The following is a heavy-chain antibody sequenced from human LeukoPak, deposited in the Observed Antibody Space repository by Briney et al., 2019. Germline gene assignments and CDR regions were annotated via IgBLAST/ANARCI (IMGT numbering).Heavy chain of an antibody. V-gene: IGHV3-74*01. CDR1: GFTFSSYW. CDR3: AKRSSTSSGYFDF. CDR2: INSDGSST. Sequence: GGSLRLSCAASGFTFSSYWMHWVRQAPGKGLVWVSRINSDGSSTSYADSVKGRFTISRDNAKNTLYLQMNSLRAEDTAKYYCAKRSSTSSGYFDFWGRGTLVTVSS. J-gene: IGHJ4*02. D-gene: IGHD3-22*01.